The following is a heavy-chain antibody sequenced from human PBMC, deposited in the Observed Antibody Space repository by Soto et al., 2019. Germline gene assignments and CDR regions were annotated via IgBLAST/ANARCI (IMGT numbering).Heavy chain of an antibody. V-gene: IGHV3-74*01. CDR1: VFTFSTYW. CDR2: INNDGSTT. CDR3: VGKGVGAPAY. Sequence: GGSLIVSCAVSVFTFSTYWMHWVRQAPGKGLVWVSRINNDGSTTNYADSVKGRFTISRDSAKKTLYLQMDSLRAEDTAVYYCVGKGVGAPAYWGQGTMVTVSS. D-gene: IGHD1-26*01. J-gene: IGHJ4*02.